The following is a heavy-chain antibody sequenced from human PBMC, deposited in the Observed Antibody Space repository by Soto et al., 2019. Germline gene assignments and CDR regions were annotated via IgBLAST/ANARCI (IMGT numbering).Heavy chain of an antibody. D-gene: IGHD5-12*01. V-gene: IGHV4-30-2*01. J-gene: IGHJ6*02. Sequence: SETLSLTCAASGGSISSGGYSWSFIRQPPGKGLEWIGYIYHSRSTYYNPSLKSRVTISVDRSKNQFSLKLSSVTAADTAVYYCARAGYSGYDSWPMDGMDVWGQGATVTVS. CDR3: ARAGYSGYDSWPMDGMDV. CDR2: IYHSRST. CDR1: GGSISSGGYS.